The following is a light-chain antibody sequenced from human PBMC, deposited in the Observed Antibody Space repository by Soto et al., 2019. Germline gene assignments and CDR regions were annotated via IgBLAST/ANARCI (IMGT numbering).Light chain of an antibody. J-gene: IGKJ5*01. Sequence: EIVLTQSPGTLSLSPGERATLSCRASQSVSSSYLAWYQQKPGQAPRLLIYGASSRATGIPDRFSGSGSGTDFTLTISRLEPKDFAVYYCQQNGSPITFGQGTRLEIK. CDR1: QSVSSSY. CDR3: QQNGSPIT. V-gene: IGKV3-20*01. CDR2: GAS.